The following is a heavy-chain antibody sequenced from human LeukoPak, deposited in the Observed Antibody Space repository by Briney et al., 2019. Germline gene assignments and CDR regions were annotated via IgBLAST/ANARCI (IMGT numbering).Heavy chain of an antibody. CDR3: ATPESGYSSGWFDY. CDR1: GYTFTGYY. J-gene: IGHJ4*02. Sequence: ASVKVSCKASGYTFTGYYLHWVRQAPGQGLEWMGWINPKNGDTHYAQNFQGRVTMTRDTSISTAYMELSRLRSDDTAVYYCATPESGYSSGWFDYWGQGTLVTVSS. D-gene: IGHD6-19*01. CDR2: INPKNGDT. V-gene: IGHV1-2*02.